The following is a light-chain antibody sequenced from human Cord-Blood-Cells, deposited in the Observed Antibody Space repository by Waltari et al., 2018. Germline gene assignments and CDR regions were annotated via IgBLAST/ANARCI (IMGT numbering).Light chain of an antibody. CDR2: AVS. J-gene: IGLJ2*01. V-gene: IGLV2-18*02. CDR1: SSDVGSYNR. Sequence: QSALTQPPSVSGSPGQSGTISCTGTSSDVGSYNRVSWYQQPPGTAPKLMIYAVSKRPPGVTDRFSGSKSGNTSSLTISGLQAEDEADYYCSSYTSSSTVVFGGGTKLTVL. CDR3: SSYTSSSTVV.